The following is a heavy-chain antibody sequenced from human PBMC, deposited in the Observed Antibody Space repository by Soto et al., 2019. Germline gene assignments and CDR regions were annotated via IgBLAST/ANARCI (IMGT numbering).Heavy chain of an antibody. V-gene: IGHV3-30-3*01. CDR3: ARGPQVRGVISS. Sequence: QVQLVESGGGVVQPRRSLRLSCAASGFTFSSYAMHWVRQAPGKGLEWVAVISYDGSNKYYADSVKGRFTISRDNSKNTLYLQVNSLRAEDTAVYYCARGPQVRGVISSWGQGTLVTVSS. CDR2: ISYDGSNK. D-gene: IGHD3-10*01. J-gene: IGHJ4*02. CDR1: GFTFSSYA.